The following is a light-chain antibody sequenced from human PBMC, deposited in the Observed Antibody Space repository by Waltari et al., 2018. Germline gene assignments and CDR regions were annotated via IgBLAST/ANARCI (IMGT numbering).Light chain of an antibody. CDR3: QQSLNTPPT. Sequence: DIQMTQSPSSLSASAGDRVTITFRKSQHISNFVNWYQQKSGKAPKLLFSAASSLQSGFSSRFSGSGSGTEFTLTINNLQPEDFATYYCQQSLNTPPTFGQGSRLDIK. CDR2: AAS. CDR1: QHISNF. V-gene: IGKV1-39*01. J-gene: IGKJ5*01.